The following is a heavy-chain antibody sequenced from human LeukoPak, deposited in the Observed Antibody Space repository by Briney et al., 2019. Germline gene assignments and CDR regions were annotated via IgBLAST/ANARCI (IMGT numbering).Heavy chain of an antibody. V-gene: IGHV1-69*01. CDR1: GGTFSSYA. Sequence: SVKVSCKASGGTFSSYAISWVRQAPGQGLEWMGGIIHIFGTANYAQKFQGRVTITADEPTSTAYMELSSLRSEDTAVYYCALGYWELRTFDYWGQGTLVTVSS. D-gene: IGHD1-26*01. CDR3: ALGYWELRTFDY. J-gene: IGHJ4*02. CDR2: IIHIFGTA.